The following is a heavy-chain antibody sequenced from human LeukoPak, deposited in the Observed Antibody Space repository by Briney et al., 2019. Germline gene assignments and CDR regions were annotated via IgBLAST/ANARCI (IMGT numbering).Heavy chain of an antibody. CDR2: ISSSSTYT. Sequence: KPGGSLRLSCAASGFTFSDYYMSWIRQAPGKGLEWVSYISSSSTYTNYADSVKGRFTISRDNAKNSLCLQMNSLRAEDMAVYYCATYRSYGDRDYWGQGTLVTVSS. D-gene: IGHD4-17*01. CDR1: GFTFSDYY. V-gene: IGHV3-11*06. CDR3: ATYRSYGDRDY. J-gene: IGHJ4*02.